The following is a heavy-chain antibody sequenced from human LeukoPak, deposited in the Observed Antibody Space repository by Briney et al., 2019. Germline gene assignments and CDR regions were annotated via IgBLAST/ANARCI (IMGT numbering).Heavy chain of an antibody. D-gene: IGHD3-22*01. CDR1: GFTFSDYY. CDR2: ISSSGSTI. J-gene: IGHJ5*02. Sequence: GGSLRLSCAASGFTFSDYYMSWIRQAPGKGLEWVSYISSSGSTIYYADSVKGRFTISRDNAKNSLYLQMNSLRAEDTAVYYCARDPPPPYYDSSGPDTTPSWGQGTLVTVSS. V-gene: IGHV3-11*04. CDR3: ARDPPPPYYDSSGPDTTPS.